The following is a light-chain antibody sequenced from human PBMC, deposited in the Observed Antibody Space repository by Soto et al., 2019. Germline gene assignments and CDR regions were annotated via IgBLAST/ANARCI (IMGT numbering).Light chain of an antibody. Sequence: QSVLTQPPSASGSPGQSVTISCTGTSSDVGGYNYVSWYQQHPGKAPKLMIYEVSKRPSGVPDRFSGSKSGNTASLTVSGLQADDEADYYCSSYAGSNTSYVFGTGTKVTVL. CDR3: SSYAGSNTSYV. V-gene: IGLV2-8*01. J-gene: IGLJ1*01. CDR2: EVS. CDR1: SSDVGGYNY.